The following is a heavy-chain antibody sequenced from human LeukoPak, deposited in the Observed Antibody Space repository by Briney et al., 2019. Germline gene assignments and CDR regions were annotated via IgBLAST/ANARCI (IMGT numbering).Heavy chain of an antibody. Sequence: SETLSLTCTVSGGSISSYYWSWIRQPPGKGLEWIGYIYSSGTTNYNPSLKSRVTLSVDTSKNQFSLKLSSMTAADTAVYYCARSGRGAAGTRYISDYWGQGTLVTVSS. CDR3: ARSGRGAAGTRYISDY. CDR2: IYSSGTT. J-gene: IGHJ4*02. CDR1: GGSISSYY. V-gene: IGHV4-59*01. D-gene: IGHD6-13*01.